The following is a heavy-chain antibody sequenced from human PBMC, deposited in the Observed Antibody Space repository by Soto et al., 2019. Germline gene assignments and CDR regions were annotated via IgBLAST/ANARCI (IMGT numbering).Heavy chain of an antibody. J-gene: IGHJ4*02. D-gene: IGHD3-9*01. CDR3: AHMSRYYDIFTGYSWTIDY. CDR1: GFSLSTSGVG. Sequence: QITLKESGPTLVKPTQTLTLTCTFSGFSLSTSGVGVGWIRQPPGKALEWLALIYWDDDKRYSPSLKSRLTITKDTSKNQVVLTMTNMDPVDTATHYCAHMSRYYDIFTGYSWTIDYWGQGTLVTVSS. V-gene: IGHV2-5*02. CDR2: IYWDDDK.